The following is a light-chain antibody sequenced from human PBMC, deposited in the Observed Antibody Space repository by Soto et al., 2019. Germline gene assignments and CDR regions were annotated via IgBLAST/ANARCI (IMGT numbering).Light chain of an antibody. CDR3: SSYTSSTTLV. Sequence: QSVLTQPPSASGSPGQSVTITCSGTNSDVGGYNYVSWYQQYPGKAPKLLIYEVSDRPSGVSDRFSGSKSGNTASLTISGLQGEDEAEYYCSSYTSSTTLVFGTGTKLTVL. J-gene: IGLJ1*01. CDR1: NSDVGGYNY. CDR2: EVS. V-gene: IGLV2-14*01.